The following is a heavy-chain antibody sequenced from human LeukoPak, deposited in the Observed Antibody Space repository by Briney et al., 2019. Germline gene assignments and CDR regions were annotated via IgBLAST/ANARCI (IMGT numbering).Heavy chain of an antibody. D-gene: IGHD2-21*02. Sequence: SQTLSLTCTVSGGSISSGDYYWSWIRQPPGKGLEWIGYIYYSGSTNYNPSLKSRVTISVDTSKDQFSLKLSSVTAADTAVYYCASSGGDGGDLNWFDPWGQGTLVTVSS. CDR2: IYYSGST. CDR1: GGSISSGDYY. V-gene: IGHV4-30-4*01. CDR3: ASSGGDGGDLNWFDP. J-gene: IGHJ5*02.